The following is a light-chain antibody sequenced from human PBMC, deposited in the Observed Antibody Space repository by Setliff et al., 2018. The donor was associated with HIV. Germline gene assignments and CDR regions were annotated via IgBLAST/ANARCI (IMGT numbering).Light chain of an antibody. V-gene: IGLV2-23*02. Sequence: QSALTQPASVSGSPGQSITISCTGTSSDVGSYNLVSWYQQHPGKAPKLIIYDVNKRPSGVSNRFSGSKSGNTASLTISGLQAEDEADYYCCSYAAGHNLVFGGGTKVTVL. CDR1: SSDVGSYNL. CDR3: CSYAAGHNLV. CDR2: DVN. J-gene: IGLJ2*01.